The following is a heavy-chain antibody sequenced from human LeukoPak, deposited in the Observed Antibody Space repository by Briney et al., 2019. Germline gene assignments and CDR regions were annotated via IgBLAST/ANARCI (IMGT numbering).Heavy chain of an antibody. CDR1: GGSFSGYY. CDR3: ARRGSGSHSWFDP. CDR2: INHSGST. D-gene: IGHD3-10*01. V-gene: IGHV4-34*01. Sequence: SETLSLTCAVSGGSFSGYYWSWIRQPPGKGLEWIGEINHSGSTNYNPSLKSRVTISVDMSKNQSSLKVSSVTAADTAVYYCARRGSGSHSWFDPWGQGTLVTVSS. J-gene: IGHJ5*02.